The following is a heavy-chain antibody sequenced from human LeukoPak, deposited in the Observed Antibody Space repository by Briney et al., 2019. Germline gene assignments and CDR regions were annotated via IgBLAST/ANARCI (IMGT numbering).Heavy chain of an antibody. J-gene: IGHJ6*03. Sequence: GASVKVSCKASGYTFTSYYMHWVRQAPGQGLEWMGIINPSGGSTSYAQKFQGRVTMTRDTSTSTVYMELSSLRSEDTAVYYCARSAWAPLHTTTTVTTDYYYYMDVWGKGTTVTVSS. CDR2: INPSGGST. CDR3: ARSAWAPLHTTTTVTTDYYYYMDV. D-gene: IGHD4-11*01. V-gene: IGHV1-46*01. CDR1: GYTFTSYY.